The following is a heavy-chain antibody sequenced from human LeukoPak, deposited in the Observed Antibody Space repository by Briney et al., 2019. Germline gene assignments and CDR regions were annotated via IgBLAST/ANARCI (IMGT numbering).Heavy chain of an antibody. CDR3: AKDSYSKGDY. CDR1: GFTFSSYW. D-gene: IGHD5-18*01. CDR2: IKNDGTVK. Sequence: GGSLRLSCAASGFTFSSYWMTWVRQAPGKGLEWVANIKNDGTVKNYVDSVKGRFTISRDNAKNSLYLQMNSLRAEDTGVYYCAKDSYSKGDYWGQGVLVTVSS. J-gene: IGHJ4*02. V-gene: IGHV3-7*01.